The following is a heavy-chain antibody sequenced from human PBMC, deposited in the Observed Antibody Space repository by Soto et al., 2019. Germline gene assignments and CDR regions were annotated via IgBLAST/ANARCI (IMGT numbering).Heavy chain of an antibody. CDR1: GGSISSVGYY. J-gene: IGHJ4*02. D-gene: IGHD4-17*01. CDR3: ARSSQSTVTTFAY. CDR2: IYYSGST. V-gene: IGHV4-31*03. Sequence: SETLSLTCTVSGGSISSVGYYWSWIRQHPGKGLEWIGYIYYSGSTYYNPSLKSRVTISVDTSKNQFSLKLSSVTAADTAVYYCARSSQSTVTTFAYWGQGTLVTVSS.